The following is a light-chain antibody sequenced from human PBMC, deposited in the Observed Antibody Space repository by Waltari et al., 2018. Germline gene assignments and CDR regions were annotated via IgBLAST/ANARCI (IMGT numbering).Light chain of an antibody. CDR3: SSFTTIGTLVV. Sequence: QSALTQPASGSGSPGQPTTISCTGTRSPVGGYNHASWYQQQPGKAPKPLVLEVPNRPSVISNLFSGSKSGKTASLTISGLQAEDEGEYYCSSFTTIGTLVVFGGGTKVTVL. V-gene: IGLV2-14*01. CDR1: RSPVGGYNH. CDR2: EVP. J-gene: IGLJ2*01.